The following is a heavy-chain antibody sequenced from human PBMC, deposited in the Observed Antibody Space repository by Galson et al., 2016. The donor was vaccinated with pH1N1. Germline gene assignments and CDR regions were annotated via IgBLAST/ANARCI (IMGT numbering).Heavy chain of an antibody. Sequence: LRLSCAATGFVFSSCSVNWVRQAPGKGLEWIGYLYSSGTTTYNPSVASRVSISVDTPKNQFSLNLDFVTTADTAIYYCARHLHVPGFKGIDSWGQGIVATVSS. J-gene: IGHJ5*01. CDR2: LYSSGTT. D-gene: IGHD3-10*02. CDR3: ARHLHVPGFKGIDS. CDR1: GFVFSSCS. V-gene: IGHV4-59*08.